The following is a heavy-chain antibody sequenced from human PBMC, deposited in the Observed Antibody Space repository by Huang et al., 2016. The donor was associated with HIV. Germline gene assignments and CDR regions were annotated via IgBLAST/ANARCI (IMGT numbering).Heavy chain of an antibody. Sequence: QVQLQQWGAGLLKPSETLALTCAVYGESLGTYYWAWIRRPPGKGLQWIGEVNAGGHINYNPSLESRVTISVDTSRNQVALTGTSMTAADTATYYCARRFRVAATRKWFDPWGQGTLVIVSS. CDR3: ARRFRVAATRKWFDP. J-gene: IGHJ5*02. D-gene: IGHD3-10*01. CDR1: GESLGTYY. V-gene: IGHV4-34*01. CDR2: VNAGGHI.